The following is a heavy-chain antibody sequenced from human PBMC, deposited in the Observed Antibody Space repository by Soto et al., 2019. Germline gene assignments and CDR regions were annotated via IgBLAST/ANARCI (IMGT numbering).Heavy chain of an antibody. J-gene: IGHJ6*02. Sequence: QVQLVQSGAEVKKPGSSVTVSCKASGGTFSSYAISWVRQAPGQGLEWMGGIIPIFGTANYAQEFQGRVTITADEATSVAYMEMSSLRSEDMAVYYCARDIARHYYDNRKVLSGIDVWGQGTTVTVSS. D-gene: IGHD3-22*01. CDR2: IIPIFGTA. V-gene: IGHV1-69*01. CDR3: ARDIARHYYDNRKVLSGIDV. CDR1: GGTFSSYA.